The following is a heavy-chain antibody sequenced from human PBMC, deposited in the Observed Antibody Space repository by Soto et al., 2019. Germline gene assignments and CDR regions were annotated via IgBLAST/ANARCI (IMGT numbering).Heavy chain of an antibody. V-gene: IGHV2-26*01. Sequence: QVTLKESGPVLVKPTETLTLTCTVSGFSLSNAKMAVSWIRQPPGKALEWLAHIFSSDEKSYSTSLKSRLTISKDTSKSQVVLTLTNMDPVDTATYYCARLDSSAYSFDYWGQGTRVTVSS. J-gene: IGHJ4*02. CDR1: GFSLSNAKMA. CDR2: IFSSDEK. CDR3: ARLDSSAYSFDY. D-gene: IGHD3-22*01.